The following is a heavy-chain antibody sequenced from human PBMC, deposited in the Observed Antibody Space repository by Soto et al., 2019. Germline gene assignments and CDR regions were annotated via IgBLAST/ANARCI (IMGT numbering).Heavy chain of an antibody. CDR1: GGSISSSNW. D-gene: IGHD2-2*01. Sequence: QVQLQESGPGLVKPSGTLSLTCAVSGGSISSSNWWSWVRQPPGKGLEWIGEIYHSGSTNYNPSLKSRVTISVDTSKNQFSLKLSSVTAADTAVYYCATPLGYCSSTSCYDDAFDIWGQGTMVTVSS. J-gene: IGHJ3*02. CDR3: ATPLGYCSSTSCYDDAFDI. V-gene: IGHV4-4*02. CDR2: IYHSGST.